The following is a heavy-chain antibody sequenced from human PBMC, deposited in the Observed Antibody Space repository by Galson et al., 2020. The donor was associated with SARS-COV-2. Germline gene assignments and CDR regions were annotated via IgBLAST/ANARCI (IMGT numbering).Heavy chain of an antibody. J-gene: IGHJ5*02. CDR1: GGSITSYY. D-gene: IGHD2-15*01. CDR3: ARQHTYCSGSSCYDWFDP. Sequence: ETSETLSLTCTVSGGSITSYYWSWIRQPPGKALEWIGYIYYSGSTNYNPSLKSRFTMSVDTSKNQFSLKLSFVTAADTAVYYCARQHTYCSGSSCYDWFDPWGQGTLVTVSS. CDR2: IYYSGST. V-gene: IGHV4-59*08.